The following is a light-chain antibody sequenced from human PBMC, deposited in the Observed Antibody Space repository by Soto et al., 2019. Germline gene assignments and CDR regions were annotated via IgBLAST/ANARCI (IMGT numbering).Light chain of an antibody. Sequence: EIVLTQSPGTLSLSPGERATLSCRASQSVSSSYLAWYQQKPGQAPRLLIYGASSRATGIPDRFSGSGSGTDFTLTISRLEPEDFAVYYCQRCVSSPWTFGQGTKVEIK. V-gene: IGKV3-20*01. CDR2: GAS. CDR3: QRCVSSPWT. J-gene: IGKJ1*01. CDR1: QSVSSSY.